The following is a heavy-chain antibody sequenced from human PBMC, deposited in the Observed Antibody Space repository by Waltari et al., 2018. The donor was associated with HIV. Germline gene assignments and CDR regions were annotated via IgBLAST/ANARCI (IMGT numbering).Heavy chain of an antibody. CDR2: IYTSGST. J-gene: IGHJ4*02. CDR1: GGSIRREY. Sequence: QVQLRESGPGLVKPSETRSLTCTVSGGSIRREYWRGIRQPAGKGLEWIGRIYTSGSTSYSPSLKGRVTRSVDTSKNQFSLKLSSVTAADTAVYYCARDSGYCSGGSCSLFDYWGQGTLVTVSS. CDR3: ARDSGYCSGGSCSLFDY. V-gene: IGHV4-4*07. D-gene: IGHD2-15*01.